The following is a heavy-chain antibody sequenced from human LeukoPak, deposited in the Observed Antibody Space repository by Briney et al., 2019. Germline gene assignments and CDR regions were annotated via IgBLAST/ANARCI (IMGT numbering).Heavy chain of an antibody. D-gene: IGHD2-8*01. Sequence: GGSLRLSCAVSGFTFSTYWMNWVRQAPGKGLEWVANIKQNGSEKSYVDSVKGRFTISRDNAQNSLYLQMNNQRADDTAVYYCADPGVGYWGQGTLVTVSS. CDR2: IKQNGSEK. CDR3: ADPGVGY. CDR1: GFTFSTYW. V-gene: IGHV3-7*01. J-gene: IGHJ4*02.